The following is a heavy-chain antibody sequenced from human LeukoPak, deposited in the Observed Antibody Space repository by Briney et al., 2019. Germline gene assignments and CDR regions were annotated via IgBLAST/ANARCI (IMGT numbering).Heavy chain of an antibody. CDR1: GFTFSSYG. V-gene: IGHV3-30*18. CDR2: ISYDGSNK. Sequence: GGSLRLSCAASGFTFSSYGMHWVRQAPGKGLEWVAVISYDGSNKYYADSVKGRFTISRDNSKNTLFLQMNSLRAEDTAVYYCAKSGSYWYYFDYWGQGTLVTVSS. CDR3: AKSGSYWYYFDY. J-gene: IGHJ4*02. D-gene: IGHD3-10*01.